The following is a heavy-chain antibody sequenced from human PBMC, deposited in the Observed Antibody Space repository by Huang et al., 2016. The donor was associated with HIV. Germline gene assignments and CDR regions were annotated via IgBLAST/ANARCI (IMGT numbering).Heavy chain of an antibody. V-gene: IGHV1-24*01. CDR2: LNPENLKI. Sequence: QVHLLQSGTDMKKPGASVKVSCKVSGAFVTEVSMHWLRQTLGKGLEWMGGLNPENLKIFYAEKCKGRVTMTEDTDTAYVEMTSLKYDDTAIYYCAIGPRGIATTYFDYWGQGTLVTVSS. CDR3: AIGPRGIATTYFDY. D-gene: IGHD3-10*01. J-gene: IGHJ4*02. CDR1: GAFVTEVS.